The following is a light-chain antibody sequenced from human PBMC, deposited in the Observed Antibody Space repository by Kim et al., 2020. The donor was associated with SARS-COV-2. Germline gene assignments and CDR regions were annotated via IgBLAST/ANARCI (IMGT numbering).Light chain of an antibody. CDR3: QQHNSYPST. J-gene: IGKJ2*01. Sequence: SASLGDRFTSPCRASKGIITCLAWYRQKPGKAPKLLIYMASSLESGVPSRSSGSESGTESTLPISSLQPNDFATYYCQQHNSYPSTFGQGTKLEIK. V-gene: IGKV1-5*03. CDR2: MAS. CDR1: KGIITC.